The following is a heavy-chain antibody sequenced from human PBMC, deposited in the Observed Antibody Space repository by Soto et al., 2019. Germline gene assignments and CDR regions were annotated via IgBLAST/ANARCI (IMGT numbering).Heavy chain of an antibody. CDR1: GYTFTSYG. J-gene: IGHJ4*02. V-gene: IGHV1-18*01. Sequence: QVQLVQSGAEVKKPGASVKVSCKASGYTFTSYGITWVRQAPGQGLEWMGWISAYNGNTNYAQKLQGRVTMTTDTSTSTAYIELRSLRSDDTAVYYCARVAVDYDILTGYHRPYYFDYWGQGTLVTVSS. D-gene: IGHD3-9*01. CDR3: ARVAVDYDILTGYHRPYYFDY. CDR2: ISAYNGNT.